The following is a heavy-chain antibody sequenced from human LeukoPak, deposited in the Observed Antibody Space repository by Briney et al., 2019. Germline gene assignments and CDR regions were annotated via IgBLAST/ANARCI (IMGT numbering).Heavy chain of an antibody. D-gene: IGHD4-17*01. CDR2: ISSSSSTI. Sequence: GGSLRLSCAASGFTFSSYSMNWVRQAPGKGLEWVSYISSSSSTIYYADSVKGRFTISRDNAKNSLYLQMNSLRAEDTAVYYCARERTTVTTYFDYWGQGTLVTVSS. V-gene: IGHV3-48*01. J-gene: IGHJ4*02. CDR3: ARERTTVTTYFDY. CDR1: GFTFSSYS.